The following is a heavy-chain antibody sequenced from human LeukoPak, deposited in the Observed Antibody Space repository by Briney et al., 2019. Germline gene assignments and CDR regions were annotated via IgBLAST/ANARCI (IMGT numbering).Heavy chain of an antibody. V-gene: IGHV4-39*07. Sequence: SETLSLTCTVSGGSISSSGYYWGWIRQPPGKGLEWIGSIYHSGSTYYNPSLKSRVTISVDTSKNQFSLKLSSVTAADTAVYYCASLHYGSGTSFDYWGQGTLVTVSS. J-gene: IGHJ4*02. D-gene: IGHD3-10*01. CDR3: ASLHYGSGTSFDY. CDR1: GGSISSSGYY. CDR2: IYHSGST.